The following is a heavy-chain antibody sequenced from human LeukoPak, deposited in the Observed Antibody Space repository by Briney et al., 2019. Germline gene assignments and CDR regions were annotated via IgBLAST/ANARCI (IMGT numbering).Heavy chain of an antibody. D-gene: IGHD3-10*01. CDR1: GYTFTGYY. V-gene: IGHV1-2*02. Sequence: ASVKVSCKASGYTFTGYYMHWVRQAPGQGLEWTGWINPNSGGTNYAQKFQGRVTMTRDTSISTAYMELSRLRSDDTAVYYCATYYYGSGSYYRFDPWGQGTLVTVSS. J-gene: IGHJ5*02. CDR2: INPNSGGT. CDR3: ATYYYGSGSYYRFDP.